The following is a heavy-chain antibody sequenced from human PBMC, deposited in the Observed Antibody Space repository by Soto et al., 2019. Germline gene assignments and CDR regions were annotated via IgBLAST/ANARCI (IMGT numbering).Heavy chain of an antibody. CDR3: TSGGLDY. Sequence: EVQLVEAGGGLVQPGGSLKLSCAASGFNFSGSAMHWVRQASGKGLAWVGRIRSKANNYATAYAASVKGRFTISRDDSKNTAYLQMNSLKTEDTAVYYCTSGGLDYWGQGTLVTVSS. D-gene: IGHD3-16*01. V-gene: IGHV3-73*01. CDR2: IRSKANNYAT. CDR1: GFNFSGSA. J-gene: IGHJ4*02.